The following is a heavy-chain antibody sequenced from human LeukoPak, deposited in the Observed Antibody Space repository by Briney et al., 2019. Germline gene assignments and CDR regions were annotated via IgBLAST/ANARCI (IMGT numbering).Heavy chain of an antibody. D-gene: IGHD5-24*01. CDR1: GGSFSGYY. Sequence: SETLSLTCAVYGGSFSGYYWSWIRQPPGKGLEWIGEINHSGSTNYNPSLKSRVTISVDTSKNQFSLKLSSVTAADTAVYYCARGSRATDFDYWGQETLVTVSS. CDR2: INHSGST. CDR3: ARGSRATDFDY. J-gene: IGHJ4*02. V-gene: IGHV4-34*01.